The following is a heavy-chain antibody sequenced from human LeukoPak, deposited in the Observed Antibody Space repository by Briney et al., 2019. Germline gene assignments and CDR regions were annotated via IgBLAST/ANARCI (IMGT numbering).Heavy chain of an antibody. CDR3: ARDRGYVSASPCDY. CDR1: GYTCTTYG. CDR2: ISTYNAIT. V-gene: IGHV1-18*01. J-gene: IGHJ4*02. Sequence: ASVRVSCRASGYTCTTYGISWVRQAPGRGLEWMGWISTYNAITNYAQKLQGRVTMTTDTSTSTSYMELRSLRSDDTAVYYCARDRGYVSASPCDYWGQGTLVTVSS. D-gene: IGHD5-12*01.